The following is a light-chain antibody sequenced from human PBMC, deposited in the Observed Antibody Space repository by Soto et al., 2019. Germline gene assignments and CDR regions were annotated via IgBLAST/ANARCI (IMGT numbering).Light chain of an antibody. CDR3: HQYNNWPPWT. CDR1: QTVRNNY. CDR2: DAS. Sequence: EFGLTHSPGTLSLSPWEIATLSCRASQTVRNNYLAWYQQKPGQAPRLLIYDASKRATGIPARFSGSGFGTDYTLTISSLEPEDFAVYYCHQYNNWPPWTFGQGTKVDIK. V-gene: IGKV3-11*01. J-gene: IGKJ1*01.